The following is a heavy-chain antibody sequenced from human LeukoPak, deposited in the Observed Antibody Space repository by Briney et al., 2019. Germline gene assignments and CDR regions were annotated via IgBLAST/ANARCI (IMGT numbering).Heavy chain of an antibody. V-gene: IGHV4-39*01. Sequence: SETLSLTSTVSGGSIISSNYYWGWSRQPPGKGLEWIGSIYYSGSTYYNPSLKSRVTISVDTSKNQFSLKLNSVTAADTAVYYCPSVSLWYSISRYVFDYWGQGILVTVSS. D-gene: IGHD2-2*01. CDR2: IYYSGST. CDR3: PSVSLWYSISRYVFDY. CDR1: GGSIISSNYY. J-gene: IGHJ4*02.